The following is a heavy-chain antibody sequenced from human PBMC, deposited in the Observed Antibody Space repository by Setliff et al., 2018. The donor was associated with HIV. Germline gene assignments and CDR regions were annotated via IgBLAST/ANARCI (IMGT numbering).Heavy chain of an antibody. J-gene: IGHJ3*01. CDR3: ARAQPQAFDL. CDR2: ISAYDGNT. CDR1: GYSFTTYG. V-gene: IGHV1-18*01. D-gene: IGHD2-2*01. Sequence: ASVKVSCKASGYSFTTYGFSWVRQAPGQGLEWMGWISAYDGNTKYAQKFQGRVTMTTDPSTSTAYMELNSLTSEDTAIYYCARAQPQAFDLWGHGTMVTVSS.